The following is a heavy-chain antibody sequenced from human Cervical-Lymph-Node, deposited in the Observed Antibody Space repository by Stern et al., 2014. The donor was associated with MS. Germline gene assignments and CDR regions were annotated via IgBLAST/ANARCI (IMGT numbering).Heavy chain of an antibody. CDR2: VHYAGTV. CDR1: GGSVTMLY. V-gene: IGHV4-59*08. D-gene: IGHD2-21*01. CDR3: AGLAPGYSGWFDP. Sequence: VQLVESGPGVVKPSETLSLTCTVSGGSVTMLYWSWIRQPPGGGLEWIGYVHYAGTVNLNPSLRGRVSISLDTSMNQFSLKVDSVTARDTAVYFCAGLAPGYSGWFDPWSQGTLVTVSS. J-gene: IGHJ5*02.